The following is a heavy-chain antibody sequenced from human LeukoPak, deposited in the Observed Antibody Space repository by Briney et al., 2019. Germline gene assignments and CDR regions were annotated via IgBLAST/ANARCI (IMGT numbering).Heavy chain of an antibody. J-gene: IGHJ4*02. D-gene: IGHD4-11*01. V-gene: IGHV3-11*04. CDR1: GFTFSDYY. Sequence: PGGSLRLSCAASGFTFSDYYMSWIRQAPGKGLEWVSYISSSGSTIYYAESVKGRFTISRDNAKNLLYLQMNSLRAEDTAVYYCARWDHSYPFDYWGQGTRVTVSS. CDR2: ISSSGSTI. CDR3: ARWDHSYPFDY.